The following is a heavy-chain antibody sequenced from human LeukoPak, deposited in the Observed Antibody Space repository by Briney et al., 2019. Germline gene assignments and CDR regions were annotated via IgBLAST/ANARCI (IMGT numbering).Heavy chain of an antibody. Sequence: SETLSLTCTVSGGSIDSSGSYWGWIRQPPGKGLEWIGCVYYGGDAYYNPSLKSRVTISADLSKNQFSLSLFSVTAADTALYYCARLFSRGWPYYYGLGAWGQGTTVTVSS. V-gene: IGHV4-39*01. J-gene: IGHJ6*02. D-gene: IGHD6-19*01. CDR3: ARLFSRGWPYYYGLGA. CDR2: VYYGGDA. CDR1: GGSIDSSGSY.